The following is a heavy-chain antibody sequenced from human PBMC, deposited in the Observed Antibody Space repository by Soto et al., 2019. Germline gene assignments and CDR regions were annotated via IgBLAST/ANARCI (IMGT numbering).Heavy chain of an antibody. CDR2: MYWDDDK. V-gene: IGHV2-5*02. D-gene: IGHD6-19*01. J-gene: IGHJ2*01. CDR3: SHAPVADSEWYFDL. Sequence: QITFKESGPTLVKPTQTLTLTCTFSGFSLSTSGVGVGWIRQPPGKDLEGLALMYWDDDKRYSPYLKSRLTCIKDTSNNQVVLTMTNMDPVDTATYYCSHAPVADSEWYFDLWGRGTLVTVSS. CDR1: GFSLSTSGVG.